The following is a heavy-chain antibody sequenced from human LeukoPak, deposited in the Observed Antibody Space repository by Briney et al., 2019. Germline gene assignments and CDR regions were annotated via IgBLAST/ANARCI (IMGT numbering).Heavy chain of an antibody. CDR1: GFTFSDYN. V-gene: IGHV3-48*01. Sequence: GGSLRLSCAASGFTFSDYNMNWVRQAPGKGLEWVAYITISTGIIYYADSVKGRFTISRDNAKNSLYLQMNSLRAEDTAVYYCARAKPKNMVRGLIMRRESRYYFDYWGQGTLVTVSS. D-gene: IGHD3-10*01. J-gene: IGHJ4*02. CDR3: ARAKPKNMVRGLIMRRESRYYFDY. CDR2: ITISTGII.